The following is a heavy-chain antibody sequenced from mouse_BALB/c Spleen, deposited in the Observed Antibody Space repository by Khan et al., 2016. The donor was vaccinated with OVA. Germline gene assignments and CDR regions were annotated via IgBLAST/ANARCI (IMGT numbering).Heavy chain of an antibody. Sequence: QIQLVQSGPELKKPGETVKISCKASGYIFTNYGMNWVKQAPGQGLKWMGWINTYTGEPTYADDFRGRFAFSLETYASTAYLKINNLKNEDTATYICAKGAFNYSRGKNAWFAYWGQGTLVTVSA. J-gene: IGHJ3*01. D-gene: IGHD1-1*01. CDR1: GYIFTNYG. CDR3: AKGAFNYSRGKNAWFAY. V-gene: IGHV9-3-1*01. CDR2: INTYTGEP.